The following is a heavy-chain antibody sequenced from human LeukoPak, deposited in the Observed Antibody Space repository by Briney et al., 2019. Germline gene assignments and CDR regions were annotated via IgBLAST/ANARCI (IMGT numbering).Heavy chain of an antibody. Sequence: GSLRLSCAASGFAFSSYTLNWVRQAPGKGLEWISYIDTSSSTIWYADSVRGRFTISRDNTKNSLYLQMISLRAEDKAVYYCVRDRAYAFDYWGQGTLVTVSS. CDR3: VRDRAYAFDY. D-gene: IGHD4-17*01. V-gene: IGHV3-48*04. CDR2: IDTSSSTI. J-gene: IGHJ4*02. CDR1: GFAFSSYT.